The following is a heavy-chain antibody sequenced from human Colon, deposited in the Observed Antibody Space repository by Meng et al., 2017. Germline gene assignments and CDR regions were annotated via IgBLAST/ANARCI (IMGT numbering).Heavy chain of an antibody. CDR3: ASKVYYGSGSYTIGYYFYCMDV. Sequence: SVKVSCKASGDTFSTYAISWVRQAPGQGLEWLGGIIPIFGTPKYAQKFQGRVTITADESTSTVYMEVNSLRSEDTAVYYCASKVYYGSGSYTIGYYFYCMDVWGQGTTVTVAS. CDR1: GDTFSTYA. V-gene: IGHV1-69*13. J-gene: IGHJ6*01. D-gene: IGHD3-10*01. CDR2: IIPIFGTP.